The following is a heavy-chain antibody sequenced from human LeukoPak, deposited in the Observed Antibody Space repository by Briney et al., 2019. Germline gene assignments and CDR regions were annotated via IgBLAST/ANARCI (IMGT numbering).Heavy chain of an antibody. D-gene: IGHD2-15*01. Sequence: GGSLRLSCAAFGFTFSSYAMSWVRQAPGKGLEWVSAITVNGVSTFHTNSVKGRFTISRDNSKNTLYLQMNSLRAEDTALYYCAKGTVASCSGGSCYPFDCWGQGTLVTVSS. V-gene: IGHV3-23*01. J-gene: IGHJ4*02. CDR2: ITVNGVST. CDR1: GFTFSSYA. CDR3: AKGTVASCSGGSCYPFDC.